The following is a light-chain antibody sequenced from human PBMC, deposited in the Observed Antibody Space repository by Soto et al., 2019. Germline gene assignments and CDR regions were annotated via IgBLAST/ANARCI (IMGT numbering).Light chain of an antibody. CDR1: SSNIGRHL. Sequence: QSVLTQPPSVSGTPGQRVTISCSGSSSNIGRHLVNWYQQVPGTAPRLLIYTNNQQPSGVPDRFSDSKSGTSASLAISGLQSEDEAHYYCATWDASLQSWVFGGGTKLTVL. V-gene: IGLV1-44*01. CDR3: ATWDASLQSWV. J-gene: IGLJ3*02. CDR2: TNN.